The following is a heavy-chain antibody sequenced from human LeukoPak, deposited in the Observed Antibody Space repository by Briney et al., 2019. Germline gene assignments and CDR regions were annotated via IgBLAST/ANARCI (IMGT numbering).Heavy chain of an antibody. J-gene: IGHJ3*02. CDR3: ARDQSDAFDI. CDR2: VYYSGST. Sequence: SETLSLTCIVSGGSISSSTYYWGWIRQPPGKGLEWIGSVYYSGSTNYNPSLKSRVTISVDTSKNQFSLKLSSVTAADTAVYYCARDQSDAFDIWRQGTMVTVSS. V-gene: IGHV4-39*07. CDR1: GGSISSSTYY.